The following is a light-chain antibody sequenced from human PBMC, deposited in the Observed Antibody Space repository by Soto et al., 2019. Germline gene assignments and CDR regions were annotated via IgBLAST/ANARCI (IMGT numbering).Light chain of an antibody. CDR1: QSISTW. CDR2: DAS. CDR3: HQYNKYFPT. J-gene: IGKJ1*01. V-gene: IGKV1-5*01. Sequence: DIQMTQSPSTLSASVGDRVTITCRASQSISTWVAWYQQKPGKAPKLLIYDASGLEGGVPSRFSGSGFGTEFTLTISSLHHDDFATYYCHQYNKYFPTFGRGTKVEIK.